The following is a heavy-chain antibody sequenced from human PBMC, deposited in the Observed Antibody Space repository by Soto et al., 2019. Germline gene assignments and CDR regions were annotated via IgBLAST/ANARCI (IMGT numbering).Heavy chain of an antibody. V-gene: IGHV3-33*01. CDR2: IWYDGSNK. CDR1: GFTFSSYG. D-gene: IGHD3-22*01. J-gene: IGHJ3*02. CDR3: ARDWHYYDSSGHAEIDAFDI. Sequence: PGGSLRLSCAASGFTFSSYGMHWVRQAPGKGLEWVAVIWYDGSNKYYADSVKGRFTISRDNSKNTLYLQMNSLRAEDTAVYYCARDWHYYDSSGHAEIDAFDIWGQGTMVTVSS.